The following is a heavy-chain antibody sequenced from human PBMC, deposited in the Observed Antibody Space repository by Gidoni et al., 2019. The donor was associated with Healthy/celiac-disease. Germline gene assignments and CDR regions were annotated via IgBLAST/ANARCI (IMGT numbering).Heavy chain of an antibody. V-gene: IGHV3-30-3*01. CDR2: ISYDGGNK. J-gene: IGHJ4*01. Sequence: QVQLVESGGGVVQPGGSLRLSCAVSGFTFTDYAMHWVRQAPGKGLEWVASISYDGGNKYYADSVRGRFTISRDNSKNTLYLQMNSLRAEDTTVYYCARDDYYGSENYKLTFYYWGQGTLVTVSS. D-gene: IGHD3-10*01. CDR1: GFTFTDYA. CDR3: ARDDYYGSENYKLTFYY.